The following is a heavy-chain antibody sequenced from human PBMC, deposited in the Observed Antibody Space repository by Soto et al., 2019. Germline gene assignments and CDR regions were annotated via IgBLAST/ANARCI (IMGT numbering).Heavy chain of an antibody. J-gene: IGHJ4*02. CDR1: GFTFSTYE. V-gene: IGHV3-48*03. CDR3: ATSLSGYYYNY. CDR2: ISSSGSTT. Sequence: HPGGSLRLSCAASGFTFSTYEMMWVRQAPGKGLEWVSYISSSGSTTYYADSVRGRFTISRDNAKNSLYLQMNSLRAEDTAVYYCATSLSGYYYNYWGQGTLVTVSS. D-gene: IGHD3-22*01.